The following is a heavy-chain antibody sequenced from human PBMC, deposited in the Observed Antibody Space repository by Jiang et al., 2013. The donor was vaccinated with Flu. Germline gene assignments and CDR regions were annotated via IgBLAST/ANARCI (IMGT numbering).Heavy chain of an antibody. CDR1: GRLNTDFL. CDR2: VHREQGQT. Sequence: CTVSGRLNTDFLIHWVQQAPGRGLEWMGLVHREQGQTFYAEKFKGRVTISADASTDAAYMELSNLTSEDTAVYYCATVAGGGPWFDPWGQGTLVTVSS. CDR3: ATVAGGGPWFDP. J-gene: IGHJ5*02. D-gene: IGHD3-16*01. V-gene: IGHV1-69-2*01.